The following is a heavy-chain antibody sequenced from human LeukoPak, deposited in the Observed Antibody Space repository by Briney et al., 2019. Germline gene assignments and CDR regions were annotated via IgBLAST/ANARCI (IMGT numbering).Heavy chain of an antibody. CDR1: GGTFSNYA. V-gene: IGHV1-69*04. Sequence: SVKVSCKASGGTFSNYAISWVRQAPGQGLEWMGRIIPILVIANYAQKFQGRVTITADKSTSTAYMELSSLRSEDTAVYYCARAARSSGWYYFDYWGQGTLVTVSS. J-gene: IGHJ4*02. CDR3: ARAARSSGWYYFDY. CDR2: IIPILVIA. D-gene: IGHD6-19*01.